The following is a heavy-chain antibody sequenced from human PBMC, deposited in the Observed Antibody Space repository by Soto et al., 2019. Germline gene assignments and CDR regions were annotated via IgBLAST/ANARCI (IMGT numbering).Heavy chain of an antibody. D-gene: IGHD1-26*01. Sequence: QVQLVQSGAEVKTPGSSVRVSCKTAGRTFLISAIAWVRQAPGQGLEGLGGIIPILGTIHIAQNFQGRVNFTADRSTSTAYMDLSRLRSEDTARYFCARGKEWERPSSQYYFDYWGQGSQVIVTS. J-gene: IGHJ4*02. V-gene: IGHV1-69*06. CDR2: IIPILGTI. CDR3: ARGKEWERPSSQYYFDY. CDR1: GRTFLISA.